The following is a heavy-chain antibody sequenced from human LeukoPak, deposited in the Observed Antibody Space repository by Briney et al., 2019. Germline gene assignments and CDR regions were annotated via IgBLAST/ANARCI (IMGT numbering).Heavy chain of an antibody. CDR1: GFTFSDSW. CDR2: IKKDGSEK. Sequence: GGSLLLSSVASGFTFSDSWMSWVRPAPGKGLEWVADIKKDGSEKDYVDSVKGRFTISRDNDKNSLYLQMDSLRAEDTAVYYCATYTNWVAGDVWGQGTTVSVSS. CDR3: ATYTNWVAGDV. J-gene: IGHJ6*02. D-gene: IGHD3-16*01. V-gene: IGHV3-7*01.